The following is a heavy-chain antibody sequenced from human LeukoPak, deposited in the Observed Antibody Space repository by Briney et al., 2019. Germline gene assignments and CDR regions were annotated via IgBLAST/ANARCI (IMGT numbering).Heavy chain of an antibody. V-gene: IGHV1-18*01. CDR3: ARNFMGPTASVALDV. CDR2: TNVYNGDT. D-gene: IGHD1-26*01. J-gene: IGHJ3*01. CDR1: GYTFINSA. Sequence: GASVKVSCKASGYTFINSAISWVRQAPGQGLEWMGWTNVYNGDTNYAQKFQGRVTMTTETSTSRAYLELRSLRSDDTAVYYCARNFMGPTASVALDVWGQGTMVTVSS.